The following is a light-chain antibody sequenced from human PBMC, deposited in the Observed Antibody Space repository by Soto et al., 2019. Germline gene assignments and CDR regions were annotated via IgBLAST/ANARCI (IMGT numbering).Light chain of an antibody. CDR2: AAS. J-gene: IGKJ5*01. CDR3: QQSNNHPIS. Sequence: DIQMTQSPSSVSGSVGDRVTITCRASQDIHSWLAWYQHKPGKAPNLLVFAASTLQSGVPSRFSGSGSGTEFTLTISSLQPEDFATYYCQQSNNHPISFGQGTRLEI. CDR1: QDIHSW. V-gene: IGKV1-12*01.